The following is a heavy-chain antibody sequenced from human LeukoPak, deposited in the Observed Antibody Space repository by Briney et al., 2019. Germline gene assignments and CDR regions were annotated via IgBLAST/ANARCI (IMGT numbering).Heavy chain of an antibody. CDR2: MHPNSGNT. CDR3: ARAGYSGYDYIYYYCYMDV. D-gene: IGHD5-12*01. CDR1: GYTFTSYD. J-gene: IGHJ6*03. V-gene: IGHV1-8*03. Sequence: ASVKVSCKASGYTFTSYDINWVRQATGQGLEWMGWMHPNSGNTGYAQKFQGRVTITRNTSISTAYMELSSLRSEDTAVYYCARAGYSGYDYIYYYCYMDVWGKGTTVTVSS.